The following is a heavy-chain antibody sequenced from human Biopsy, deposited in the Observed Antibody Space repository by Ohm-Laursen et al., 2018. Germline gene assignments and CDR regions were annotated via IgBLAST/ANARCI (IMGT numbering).Heavy chain of an antibody. Sequence: SETLSLTCTVSGGSISSDYWNWIRQTPGKGLEWIGYIYYSGSTNYNPSLKSRATISVDTSKNQFSLRLNSVTAADTAVYYCARATSSTGWPYYYFYGMDVWGQGTTVTVSS. CDR3: ARATSSTGWPYYYFYGMDV. J-gene: IGHJ6*02. D-gene: IGHD2-2*01. CDR1: GGSISSDY. CDR2: IYYSGST. V-gene: IGHV4-59*01.